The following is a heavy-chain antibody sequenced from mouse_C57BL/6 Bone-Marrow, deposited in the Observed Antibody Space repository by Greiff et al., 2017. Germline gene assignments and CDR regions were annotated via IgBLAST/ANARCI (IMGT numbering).Heavy chain of an antibody. V-gene: IGHV8-8*01. D-gene: IGHD2-12*01. CDR2: IWWDDDK. Sequence: QVQLKESGPGILQPSQTLSLTCSFSGFSLSTLGMGVGWIRQPSGKGLEWLAHIWWDDDKYYNPALKSRLTISTDTSKNQVFLKIANVDTADTATYYCSRISLVGYFDYWGQGTTLTVSS. CDR3: SRISLVGYFDY. CDR1: GFSLSTLGMG. J-gene: IGHJ2*01.